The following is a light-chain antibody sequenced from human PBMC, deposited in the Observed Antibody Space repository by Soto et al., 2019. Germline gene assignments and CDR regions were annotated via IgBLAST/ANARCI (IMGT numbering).Light chain of an antibody. CDR3: QQSYSNPRT. CDR2: GAS. J-gene: IGKJ1*01. V-gene: IGKV1-39*01. CDR1: QSISSY. Sequence: DIQMTQSPSSLSASVGDRVTITCRASQSISSYLYWYQQKPGKAPKLLIYGASSLHSGVPSRFGGSGSGTDFTLTISSLQPEDFATYFCQQSYSNPRTFGQGTKGDIK.